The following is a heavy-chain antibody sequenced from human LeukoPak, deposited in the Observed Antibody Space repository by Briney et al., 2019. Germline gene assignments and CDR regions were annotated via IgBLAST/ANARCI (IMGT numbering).Heavy chain of an antibody. D-gene: IGHD3-10*01. CDR3: ARGRGFGELSLEYYFDY. Sequence: ASVKVSCKASGYTFTSYGISWVRQAPGQGLEWMGWISAYNGNTNYAQKLQGRVTMTTDTSTSTAYMELRSLRSDDTAVYYCARGRGFGELSLEYYFDYWGQGTLVTVSS. CDR1: GYTFTSYG. V-gene: IGHV1-18*04. CDR2: ISAYNGNT. J-gene: IGHJ4*02.